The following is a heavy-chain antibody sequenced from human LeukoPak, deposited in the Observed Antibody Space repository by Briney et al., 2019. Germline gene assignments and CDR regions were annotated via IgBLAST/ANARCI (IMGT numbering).Heavy chain of an antibody. D-gene: IGHD3-3*01. V-gene: IGHV1-69*02. J-gene: IGHJ4*02. CDR1: GGTFSSYT. CDR2: IIPILGIA. CDR3: ATGSTHYDFWSGYYLDY. Sequence: ASVKVSCKASGGTFSSYTISWVRQAPGQGLGWMGRIIPILGIANYAQKFQGRVTITADKSTSTAYMELSSLRSEDTAVYYCATGSTHYDFWSGYYLDYWGQGTLVTVSS.